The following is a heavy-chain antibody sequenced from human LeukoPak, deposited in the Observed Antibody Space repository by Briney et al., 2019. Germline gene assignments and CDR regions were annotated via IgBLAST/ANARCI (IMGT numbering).Heavy chain of an antibody. CDR3: ASRGYCSSTSCFDY. CDR1: GFTFDDYG. Sequence: GGSLRLSCAASGFTFDDYGMSWVRQAPWKGLEWVSGINWNGGSTGYADSVKGRFTISRDNAKNSLYLQMNSLRAEDTALYYCASRGYCSSTSCFDYWGQGTLVTVSS. V-gene: IGHV3-20*04. D-gene: IGHD2-2*01. CDR2: INWNGGST. J-gene: IGHJ4*02.